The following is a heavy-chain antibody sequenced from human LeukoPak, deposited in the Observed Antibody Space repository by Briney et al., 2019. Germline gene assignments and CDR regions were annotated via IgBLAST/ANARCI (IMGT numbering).Heavy chain of an antibody. V-gene: IGHV4-34*01. CDR3: ARGHYDYVWGSYPNPFFDY. CDR1: GGSFSGYY. J-gene: IGHJ4*02. Sequence: KPSETLSLTRAVYGGSFSGYYWSWIRQPPGKGLEWIGEINHSGSTNYNPSLKSRVTISVDTSKNQFSLKLSSVTAADTAVYYCARGHYDYVWGSYPNPFFDYWGQGTLVTVSS. CDR2: INHSGST. D-gene: IGHD3-16*02.